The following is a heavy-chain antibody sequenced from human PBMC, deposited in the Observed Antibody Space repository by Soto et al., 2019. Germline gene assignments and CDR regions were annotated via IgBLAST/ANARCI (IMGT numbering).Heavy chain of an antibody. CDR1: GYTFTSYS. V-gene: IGHV1-3*01. J-gene: IGHJ4*02. Sequence: SVKVSCKASGYTFTSYSMHWVRQAPGQRLEWMGWINAGNGNTKYSQKFQGRVTITRDTSASTAYMELSSLRSEDTAVYYCARDGSYCSSTSCDVTGFDYWGQGTLVTVSS. CDR2: INAGNGNT. CDR3: ARDGSYCSSTSCDVTGFDY. D-gene: IGHD2-2*01.